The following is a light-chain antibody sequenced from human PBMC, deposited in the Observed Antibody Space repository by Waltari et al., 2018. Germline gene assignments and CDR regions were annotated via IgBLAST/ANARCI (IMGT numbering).Light chain of an antibody. CDR2: GAS. V-gene: IGKV3-20*01. CDR1: QSIGRS. Sequence: EIMLTQSPGTLSLSPGERATLSCRTSQSIGRSLAWYQQKHGQAPRLLIDGASSRATDIPDRFSGSGSGTDFSLTINTLEPEDCALYYCQHYVRLPVTFGQGTKVEIK. J-gene: IGKJ1*01. CDR3: QHYVRLPVT.